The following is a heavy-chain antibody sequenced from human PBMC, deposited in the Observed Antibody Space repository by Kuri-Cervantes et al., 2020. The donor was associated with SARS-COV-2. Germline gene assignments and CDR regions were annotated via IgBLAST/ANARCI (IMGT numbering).Heavy chain of an antibody. CDR3: ARAVAAAGPFSDY. CDR1: GYSISSGYY. J-gene: IGHJ4*02. CDR2: IYHSGST. D-gene: IGHD6-13*01. V-gene: IGHV4-38-2*01. Sequence: GSLRLSCAVSGYSISSGYYWGWIRQPPGKGLEWIGSIYHSGSTYYNPSLKSRVTVSVDTSKNQFSLKLSSVTAADTAVYYCARAVAAAGPFSDYWGQGTLVIASS.